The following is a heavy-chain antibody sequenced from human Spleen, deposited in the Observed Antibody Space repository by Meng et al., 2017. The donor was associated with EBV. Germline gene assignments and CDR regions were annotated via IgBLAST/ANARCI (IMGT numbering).Heavy chain of an antibody. Sequence: QVQLVQSGAEVKKPGASVKVSCTASGYTFNNYGITWVRQAPGQGLEWMGWISAYNRNTEYAQKFRGRVTMTTDTSTSTAYLELRSLRSDDTAMYYCARLTFSGSYGVDNWGQGTLVTVSS. D-gene: IGHD3-10*01. CDR1: GYTFNNYG. V-gene: IGHV1-18*01. CDR3: ARLTFSGSYGVDN. J-gene: IGHJ4*02. CDR2: ISAYNRNT.